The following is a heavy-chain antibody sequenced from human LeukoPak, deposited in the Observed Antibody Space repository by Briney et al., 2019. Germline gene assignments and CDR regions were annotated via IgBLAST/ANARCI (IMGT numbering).Heavy chain of an antibody. V-gene: IGHV4-4*07. J-gene: IGHJ5*02. CDR3: ARDKLVVVAGWFDP. Sequence: SYTVSITHSAWCVSQRLYYGSLIRQPPGPRLQCIGRIYPSGSTNYNPSLQSRVTISVDKSKNQFSLKLSSVTAADTAMYFCARDKLVVVAGWFDPWGQGTLVTVSS. CDR2: IYPSGST. CDR1: CVSQRLYY. D-gene: IGHD3-22*01.